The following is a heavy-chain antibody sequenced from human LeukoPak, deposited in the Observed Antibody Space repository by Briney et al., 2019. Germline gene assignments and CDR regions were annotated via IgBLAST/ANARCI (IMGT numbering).Heavy chain of an antibody. Sequence: SETLSLTCAVYGGSFSGYYWSWIRQPPGKGLEWIGEINHSGSTNYNPSLKSRVTISVDTSKNQFSLKLSSVTAADTAVYYCARGGIAARPDEYWGQGTLVTVSS. J-gene: IGHJ4*02. D-gene: IGHD6-6*01. CDR3: ARGGIAARPDEY. CDR2: INHSGST. V-gene: IGHV4-34*01. CDR1: GGSFSGYY.